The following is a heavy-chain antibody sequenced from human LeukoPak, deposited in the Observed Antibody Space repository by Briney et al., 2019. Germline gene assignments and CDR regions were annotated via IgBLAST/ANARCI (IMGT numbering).Heavy chain of an antibody. CDR1: GYTLTELS. V-gene: IGHV1-24*01. J-gene: IGHJ4*02. CDR2: FDPEDGET. CDR3: ATRVACSSTSCYSFDY. D-gene: IGHD2-2*01. Sequence: VASVKVSCKVSGYTLTELSMHWVRQAPGKGLEWMGGFDPEDGETIYAQKFQGRVTMTEDTSTDTAYKELSSLRSEDTAVYYCATRVACSSTSCYSFDYWGQGTLVTVSS.